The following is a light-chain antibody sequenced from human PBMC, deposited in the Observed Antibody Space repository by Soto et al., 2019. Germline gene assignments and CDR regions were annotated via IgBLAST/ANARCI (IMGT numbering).Light chain of an antibody. CDR1: SGYSNYK. V-gene: IGLV9-49*01. Sequence: QPVLTQPPSASASLGASVTLTCTLSSGYSNYKVDWYQQRPGKGPRFVMRVGTGGIVGSKGDGIPDRFSVLGSGLNRYLTIKNIQEEDESDYHCGADHGSGSNFGGRVFGGGTKLTVL. J-gene: IGLJ2*01. CDR3: GADHGSGSNFGGRV. CDR2: VGTGGIVG.